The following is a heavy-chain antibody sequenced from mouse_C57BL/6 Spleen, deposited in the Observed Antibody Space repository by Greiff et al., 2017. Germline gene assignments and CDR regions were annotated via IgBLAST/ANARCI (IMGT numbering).Heavy chain of an antibody. CDR3: ASPNYYGSSWFAY. CDR1: GYAFSSSW. Sequence: VQLQQSGPELVKPGASVKISCKASGYAFSSSWMNWVKQRPGKGLEWIGRIYPGDGDTNYNGKFKGKATLTADKSSSTAYMQLSSLTSEDSAVYFCASPNYYGSSWFAYWGQGTLVTVSA. CDR2: IYPGDGDT. D-gene: IGHD1-1*01. J-gene: IGHJ3*01. V-gene: IGHV1-82*01.